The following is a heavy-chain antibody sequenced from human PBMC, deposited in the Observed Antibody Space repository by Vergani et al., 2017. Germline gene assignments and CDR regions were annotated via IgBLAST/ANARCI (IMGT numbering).Heavy chain of an antibody. CDR3: ARASDFWSGYHHTYYFDY. CDR2: ISSSSSYI. V-gene: IGHV3-21*01. Sequence: EVQLVESGGGLVKPGGSLRLSCAASGFTFSSYSMNWVRQAPGKGLEWVSSISSSSSYIYYADSVKGRFTISRDNAKNSLYLQMNSLRAEDTAVYYCARASDFWSGYHHTYYFDYWGQGTLVTVSS. J-gene: IGHJ4*02. D-gene: IGHD3-3*01. CDR1: GFTFSSYS.